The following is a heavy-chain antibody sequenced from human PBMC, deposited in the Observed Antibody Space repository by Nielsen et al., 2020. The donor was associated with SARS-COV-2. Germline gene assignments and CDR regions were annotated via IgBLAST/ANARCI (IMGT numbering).Heavy chain of an antibody. V-gene: IGHV1-3*01. CDR3: AREGSSWSFDY. CDR1: GYTFSNYA. J-gene: IGHJ4*02. D-gene: IGHD6-13*01. Sequence: ASVQVSCKASGYTFSNYAMHWVRQAPGQRLELMGWINAGYGNTKYSQKFQGRVTITRDTSASTAYLELSSLRAEDTAVYFCAREGSSWSFDYWGQGTLVTVSS. CDR2: INAGYGNT.